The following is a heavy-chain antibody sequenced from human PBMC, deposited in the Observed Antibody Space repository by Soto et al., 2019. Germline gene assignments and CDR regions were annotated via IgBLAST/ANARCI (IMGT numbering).Heavy chain of an antibody. J-gene: IGHJ4*02. D-gene: IGHD6-13*01. V-gene: IGHV1-3*01. Sequence: QVQLVQSGAEVKKPGASVKVSCKASGNTFTSYSVYWVRQAPGQGLEWMGWINAGNGNTRYSQKFQDRVTITRXTXAXXVYMELSSLRSEDTAVYYCARDRYSSSWYVGAFDYWGQGTLVTVSS. CDR3: ARDRYSSSWYVGAFDY. CDR2: INAGNGNT. CDR1: GNTFTSYS.